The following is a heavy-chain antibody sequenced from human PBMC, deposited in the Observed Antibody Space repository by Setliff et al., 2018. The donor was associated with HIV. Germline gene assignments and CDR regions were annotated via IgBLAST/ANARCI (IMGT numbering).Heavy chain of an antibody. CDR2: IPYDGSNE. D-gene: IGHD7-27*01. CDR1: GFTFSSYG. CDR3: AKIPHTGDSAYDV. V-gene: IGHV3-30*18. J-gene: IGHJ3*01. Sequence: LRLSCAASGFTFSSYGMHWVRQAPGKGLEWVAVIPYDGSNEYYADSVKGRFTISRDNPKNTLYLQMNSLRAEDTAVYYCAKIPHTGDSAYDVWGQGTMVTVSS.